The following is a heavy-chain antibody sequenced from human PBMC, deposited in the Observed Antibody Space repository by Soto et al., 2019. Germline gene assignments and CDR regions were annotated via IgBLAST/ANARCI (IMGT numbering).Heavy chain of an antibody. J-gene: IGHJ4*02. Sequence: PSETLSLTCTVSGGSISSGDYYWSWIRQPPGKGLEWIGYIYYSGSTYYNPSLKSRVTISVDTSKNQFSLKLSSVTAADTAVYYCARVRVDYYDSSGYYLFDYWGQGTRVTVSS. D-gene: IGHD3-22*01. CDR2: IYYSGST. CDR1: GGSISSGDYY. V-gene: IGHV4-30-4*01. CDR3: ARVRVDYYDSSGYYLFDY.